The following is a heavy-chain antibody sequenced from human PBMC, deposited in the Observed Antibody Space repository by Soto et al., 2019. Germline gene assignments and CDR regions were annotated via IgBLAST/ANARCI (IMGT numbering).Heavy chain of an antibody. CDR2: IYYSGST. J-gene: IGHJ3*02. CDR3: ARVDSSGWYGGNDAFDI. V-gene: IGHV4-59*01. D-gene: IGHD6-19*01. Sequence: SETLSLTCTVSGGSISSYYWSWIRQPPGKGLEWIGYIYYSGSTNYNPSLKSRVTISVDTSKNQFSLKLSSVTAADTAVYYCARVDSSGWYGGNDAFDIWGQGTMVTVSS. CDR1: GGSISSYY.